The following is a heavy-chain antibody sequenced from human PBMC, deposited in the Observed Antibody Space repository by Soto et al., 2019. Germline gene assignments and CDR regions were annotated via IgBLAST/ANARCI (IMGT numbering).Heavy chain of an antibody. J-gene: IGHJ4*02. Sequence: QVQVVQSGAEVKEPGASVKVSCKASGYSSSNYYTHWVRQAPGQGLEWMGIVNPYGASSNYAQSFKGRGTLTRDTSTNTDYMDLSRLTADDTAVYYCASVTTIWSNWGQGTLVTVSS. V-gene: IGHV1-46*01. CDR3: ASVTTIWSN. CDR2: VNPYGASS. CDR1: GYSSSNYY. D-gene: IGHD2-21*02.